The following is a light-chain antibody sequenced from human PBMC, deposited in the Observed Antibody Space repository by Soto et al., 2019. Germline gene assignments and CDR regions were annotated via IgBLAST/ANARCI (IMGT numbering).Light chain of an antibody. J-gene: IGLJ2*01. CDR2: EVS. CDR1: SSDVGGYNY. V-gene: IGLV2-8*01. CDR3: SSYAGSKTL. Sequence: QSALTQPPSASGSPGQSVTISCTGTSSDVGGYNYVSWYQQHPGKAPKLVIYEVSKRPSGVPDRFSGSKSGNTASLTVSGLQAEDEADYYCSSYAGSKTLFGGGTKLTVL.